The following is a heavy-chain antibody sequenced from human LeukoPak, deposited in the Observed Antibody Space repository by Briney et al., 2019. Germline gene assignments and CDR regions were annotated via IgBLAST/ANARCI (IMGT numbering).Heavy chain of an antibody. CDR2: IRSTGDST. J-gene: IGHJ6*03. D-gene: IGHD2-15*01. CDR1: GFTFSSYA. Sequence: GGSLRLSCAASGFTFSSYAITWVRQAPGKGLEWVSSIRSTGDSTFYADSVKGRFTISRDNSKNTVYLLMNSLRTEDTAVYYCGRSCRINASLYYYMDVWGKGTTVTVSS. CDR3: GRSCRINASLYYYMDV. V-gene: IGHV3-23*01.